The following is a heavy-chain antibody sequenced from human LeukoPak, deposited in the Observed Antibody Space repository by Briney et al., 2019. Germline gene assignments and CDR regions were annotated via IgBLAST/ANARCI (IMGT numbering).Heavy chain of an antibody. CDR1: GFTFSSYA. CDR2: ISYDGSNK. Sequence: GGSLRLSCAASGFTFSSYAMHWVRQAPGKGLEWVAVISYDGSNKYYADSVKGRFTISRDNSKNTLYLQMNSLRAEDTAVYYCARDPGRSVEWPLYYFDYWGQGTLVTVSS. V-gene: IGHV3-30-3*01. D-gene: IGHD3-3*01. J-gene: IGHJ4*02. CDR3: ARDPGRSVEWPLYYFDY.